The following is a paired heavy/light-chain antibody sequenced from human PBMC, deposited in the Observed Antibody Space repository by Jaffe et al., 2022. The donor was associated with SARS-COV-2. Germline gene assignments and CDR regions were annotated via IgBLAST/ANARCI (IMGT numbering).Light chain of an antibody. J-gene: IGKJ3*01. Sequence: DIQLTQSPSFLSASVGDRVTITCRASQGFSSYLAWYQQKPGKAPKLLIYAASTLQSGVPSRFSGSGSGTEFTLTISSLQPEDFATYYCQQLNSFPFTFGPGTKVDIK. CDR1: QGFSSY. CDR2: AAS. V-gene: IGKV1-9*01. CDR3: QQLNSFPFT.
Heavy chain of an antibody. CDR3: ARGGARTPIVGVPAASYELFD. CDR1: GDSVSSGTYY. J-gene: IGHJ4*02. V-gene: IGHV4-61*01. Sequence: QVQLQESGPGLVKPSETLSLTCTVSGDSVSSGTYYWSWIRQPPGKGLDWIGYIYYSENPNYNPSLKSRVSISMDTSKNQFSLNLRSVTAADTAVYFCARGGARTPIVGVPAASYELFDWGQGTLVIVSS. CDR2: IYYSENP. D-gene: IGHD2-2*01.